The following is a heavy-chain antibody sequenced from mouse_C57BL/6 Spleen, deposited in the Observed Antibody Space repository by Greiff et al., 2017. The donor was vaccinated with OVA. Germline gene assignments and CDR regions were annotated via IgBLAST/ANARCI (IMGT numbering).Heavy chain of an antibody. CDR3: ARGAYYFDD. Sequence: EVQLQPSGPELVKPGASVKIPCKASGYTFTDYNMDWVKQSHGKSLEWIGDINPNNGGTIYNQKFKGKATFTVDKSSSTAYMELRSLTSEDTAVYYCARGAYYFDDGGQGTTLTVSS. V-gene: IGHV1-18*01. J-gene: IGHJ2*01. CDR1: GYTFTDYN. CDR2: INPNNGGT.